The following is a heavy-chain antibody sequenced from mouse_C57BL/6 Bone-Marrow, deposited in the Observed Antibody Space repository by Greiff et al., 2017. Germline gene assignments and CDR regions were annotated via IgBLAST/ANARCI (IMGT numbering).Heavy chain of an antibody. CDR1: GFTFTDYY. CDR2: IRNKANGYTT. V-gene: IGHV7-3*01. Sequence: VQLQQSGGGLVQPGGSLSLSCAASGFTFTDYYMSWVRQPPGKALEWLGFIRNKANGYTTEYSASVKGRFTISRDNAKNTLFLQMTSLRSEDTAMYYCARSRYYYGSSYDYFDYWGQGTTLTVSS. CDR3: ARSRYYYGSSYDYFDY. J-gene: IGHJ2*01. D-gene: IGHD1-1*01.